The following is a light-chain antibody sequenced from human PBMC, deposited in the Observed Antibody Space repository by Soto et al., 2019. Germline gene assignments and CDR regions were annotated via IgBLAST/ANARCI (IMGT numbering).Light chain of an antibody. CDR3: SSYTSTSTRV. V-gene: IGLV2-14*01. CDR2: DVS. Sequence: QSALSQPASVSGSPGQSITISCTRTSSDVGGYNNVSWYQQHPGKAPKLMIYDVSNRPSGVSNRFSGSKSGNTASLTISGLQADDEADYYCSSYTSTSTRVFGTGTKLTVL. J-gene: IGLJ1*01. CDR1: SSDVGGYNN.